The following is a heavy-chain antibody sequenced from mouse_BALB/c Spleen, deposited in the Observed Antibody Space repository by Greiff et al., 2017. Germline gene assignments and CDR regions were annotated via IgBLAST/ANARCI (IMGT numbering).Heavy chain of an antibody. CDR2: IRSKSNNYAT. CDR3: VRALYYFDY. J-gene: IGHJ2*01. V-gene: IGHV10-1*02. CDR1: GFTFNTYA. Sequence: EVKLMESGGGLVKPGGSLKLSCAASGFTFNTYAMNWVRQAPGKGLEWVARIRSKSNNYATYYADSVKDRFTISRDDSQSMLYLQMNNLKTEDTAMYYCVRALYYFDYWGQGTTLTVSS.